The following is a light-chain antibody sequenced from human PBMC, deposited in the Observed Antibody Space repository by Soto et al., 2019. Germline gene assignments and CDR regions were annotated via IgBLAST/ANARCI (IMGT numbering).Light chain of an antibody. J-gene: IGLJ1*01. V-gene: IGLV2-14*01. Sequence: QSALTQPASVSGSPGQSITISCTGTSSDVGGYNYVSWYQQQSGKAPKLLIYEVTHRPSGVSNRFSGSKSGNTASLTISGLQAEDEADYYCSSYTISNTLPFVFGTGTKVTVL. CDR1: SSDVGGYNY. CDR2: EVT. CDR3: SSYTISNTLPFV.